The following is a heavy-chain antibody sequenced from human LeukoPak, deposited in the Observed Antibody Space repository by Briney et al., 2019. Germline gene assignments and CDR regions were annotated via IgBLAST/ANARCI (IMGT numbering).Heavy chain of an antibody. J-gene: IGHJ6*03. CDR1: GFTFSSYA. Sequence: GGSLRLSCAASGFTFSSYAMSWVRQAPGKGLEWVSLISWDGGSTYYADSVKGRFTISRDNSKNSLYLQMNSLRAEDTALYYCAKDISGWYSMDVWGKGTTVTVSS. D-gene: IGHD6-19*01. CDR2: ISWDGGST. V-gene: IGHV3-43D*03. CDR3: AKDISGWYSMDV.